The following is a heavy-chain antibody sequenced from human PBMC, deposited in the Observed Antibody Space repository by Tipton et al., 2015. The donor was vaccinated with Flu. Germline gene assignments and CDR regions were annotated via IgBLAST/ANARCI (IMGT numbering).Heavy chain of an antibody. Sequence: SLRLSCAASEFTFSDFWMSWVRQAPGKGLEWVANIKQDGSDKYYVDSVKGRFIISRDNAKNSLYLQMNSLRAEDTALYYCARGYYDRSGYFLSYFDYWGQGKLVTVSS. D-gene: IGHD3-22*01. V-gene: IGHV3-7*04. CDR1: EFTFSDFW. CDR2: IKQDGSDK. CDR3: ARGYYDRSGYFLSYFDY. J-gene: IGHJ4*02.